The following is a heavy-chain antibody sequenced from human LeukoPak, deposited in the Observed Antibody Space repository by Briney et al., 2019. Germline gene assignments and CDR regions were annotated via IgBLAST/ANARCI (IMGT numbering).Heavy chain of an antibody. CDR3: ARVNDYVWGSYRSSWFDP. CDR1: GFTFSSYS. Sequence: GGSLRLSCAASGFTFSSYSMNWVRQAPGKGLEWVSSISSSSSYIYYADSVKGRFTISRDNAKNSLYLQMNSLRAEDTAVYYCARVNDYVWGSYRSSWFDPWGQGTLVTVSS. D-gene: IGHD3-16*02. J-gene: IGHJ5*02. V-gene: IGHV3-21*01. CDR2: ISSSSSYI.